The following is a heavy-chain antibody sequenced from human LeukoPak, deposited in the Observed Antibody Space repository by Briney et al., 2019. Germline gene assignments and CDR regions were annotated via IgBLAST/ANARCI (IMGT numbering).Heavy chain of an antibody. Sequence: GGSLRLSCAASGFTFSDYYMSWIRQAPGKGLEWVSYISSSGSTIYYADSVKGRFTISRDNAKNSLYLQVNSLRAEDTAVYYCATTNPPITMIDGMDVWGQGTTVTVSS. V-gene: IGHV3-11*01. CDR2: ISSSGSTI. D-gene: IGHD3-22*01. CDR1: GFTFSDYY. CDR3: ATTNPPITMIDGMDV. J-gene: IGHJ6*02.